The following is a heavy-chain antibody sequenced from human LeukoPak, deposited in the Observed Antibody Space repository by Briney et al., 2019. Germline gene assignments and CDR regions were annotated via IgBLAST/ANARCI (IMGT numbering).Heavy chain of an antibody. D-gene: IGHD2/OR15-2a*01. CDR2: ITGTSSYK. J-gene: IGHJ6*02. CDR3: VRENYFGFWGYGLDV. CDR1: GFTFHSYT. Sequence: GGSLRLSCAASGFTFHSYTMHWVRQAPGQGLEWVASITGTSSYKYYADAVKGRFTISRDNAKNSLFLQMNSLRTEDTAVYYCVRENYFGFWGYGLDVWGQGTTVAVSS. V-gene: IGHV3-21*01.